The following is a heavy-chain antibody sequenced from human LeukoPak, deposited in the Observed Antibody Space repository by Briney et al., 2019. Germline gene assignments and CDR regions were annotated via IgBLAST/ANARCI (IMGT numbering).Heavy chain of an antibody. CDR1: GYTLTELS. V-gene: IGHV1-24*01. Sequence: ASVKVSCTVSGYTLTELSMHWVRQAPGKGLEWMGGFDPEDGETIYAQKFQGRVTMTEDTSTDTAYMELSSLRSEDTAVYYCATADKWELLPTNDYWGQGTLVTVSS. D-gene: IGHD1-26*01. CDR3: ATADKWELLPTNDY. J-gene: IGHJ4*02. CDR2: FDPEDGET.